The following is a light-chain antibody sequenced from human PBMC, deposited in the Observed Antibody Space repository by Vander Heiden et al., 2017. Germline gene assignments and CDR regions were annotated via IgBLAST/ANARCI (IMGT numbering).Light chain of an antibody. CDR3: QQYNAYPWA. Sequence: DIQMTQSPSTLSASVGDRVTITCRPSKTFSVWLAWYQQKPGKAPKLLIYKASILERGVPSRFSGSGSGTEFTLTISSLQPDDCATYYCQQYNAYPWAFGQGTKVEIK. V-gene: IGKV1-5*03. CDR2: KAS. CDR1: KTFSVW. J-gene: IGKJ1*01.